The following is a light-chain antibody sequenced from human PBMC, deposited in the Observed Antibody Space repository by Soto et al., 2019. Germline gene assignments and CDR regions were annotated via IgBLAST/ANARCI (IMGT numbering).Light chain of an antibody. Sequence: ESMLRHSPATLFFSHGRKPTLSRSLSQSVRSYLAWDQQKPGQAPRLLIYDSSNRAPGVPARFSGSGSGTDFTLTISILGPDAFAIYDCQQRSSWPRITFGQGTRLEIK. J-gene: IGKJ5*01. CDR2: DSS. CDR3: QQRSSWPRIT. V-gene: IGKV3-11*01. CDR1: QSVRSY.